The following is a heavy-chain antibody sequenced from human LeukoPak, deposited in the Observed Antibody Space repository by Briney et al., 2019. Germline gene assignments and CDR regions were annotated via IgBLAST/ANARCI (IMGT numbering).Heavy chain of an antibody. CDR2: IYYSGST. CDR3: ARDRTHFDY. Sequence: PSETLSLTCTVSGGSISSYYWSWIRQPPGKGLEWIGYIYYSGSTNYNPSLKSRVTISVDTSKNQFSLELSSVTAADTAVYYCARDRTHFDYWGQGTLVTVSS. V-gene: IGHV4-59*01. CDR1: GGSISSYY. J-gene: IGHJ4*02.